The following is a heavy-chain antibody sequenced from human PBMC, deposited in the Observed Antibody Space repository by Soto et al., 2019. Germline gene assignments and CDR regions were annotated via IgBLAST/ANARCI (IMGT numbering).Heavy chain of an antibody. CDR1: GYTFTSYY. Sequence: ASVKVSCKASGYTFTSYYMHWVRQAPGQGLEWMGIINPSGGSTSYAQKFQGRVTMTRDTSTSTVYMELSRLRSAGTAVYYCARDLLYYYDSSGQVYYYYYGMGVLGQGTTVTFSS. D-gene: IGHD3-22*01. CDR3: ARDLLYYYDSSGQVYYYYYGMGV. V-gene: IGHV1-46*01. CDR2: INPSGGST. J-gene: IGHJ6*02.